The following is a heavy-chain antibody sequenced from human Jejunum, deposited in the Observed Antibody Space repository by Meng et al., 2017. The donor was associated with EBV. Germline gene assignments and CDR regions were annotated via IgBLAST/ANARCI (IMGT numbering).Heavy chain of an antibody. Sequence: QVQQPQWGAGLLKPSETLSLTCAVYGGSFNYYYWTWIRQPPGKGLEWIGEIIHSGSTNYDPSLKSRVTISVDRSKNQFSLKLTSVTAADTAVYYCARKAVPGTFARPKFDYWGQGTLVTVSS. CDR3: ARKAVPGTFARPKFDY. J-gene: IGHJ4*02. CDR2: IIHSGST. CDR1: GGSFNYYY. D-gene: IGHD6-19*01. V-gene: IGHV4-34*12.